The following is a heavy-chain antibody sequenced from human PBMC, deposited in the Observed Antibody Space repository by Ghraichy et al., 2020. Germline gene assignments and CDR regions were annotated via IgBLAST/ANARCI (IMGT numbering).Heavy chain of an antibody. D-gene: IGHD2-21*01. J-gene: IGHJ4*02. Sequence: GGSLRLSCAASGFTVSRNYMSWVRQAPGKGLEWVSVIYTGGSTYYADSVKGRFNISRDNSKNTLYLQMNSLRAEDTAVYYCARNRYYSLDYWGQGTLVTVSS. CDR2: IYTGGST. CDR1: GFTVSRNY. CDR3: ARNRYYSLDY. V-gene: IGHV3-53*01.